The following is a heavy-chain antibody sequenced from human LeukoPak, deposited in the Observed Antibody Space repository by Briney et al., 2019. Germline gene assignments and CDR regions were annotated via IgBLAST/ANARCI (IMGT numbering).Heavy chain of an antibody. Sequence: PGGSLRLSCAASGFTFSNAWMSWVRQAPGKGLEWVGRIKSKTDGGTTDYAAPVKGRFTISRDDSKNTLYLQMNSLKTEDTAVYYCTTLYGDYVPKYYYYYYMDVWGKGTTVTVSS. CDR1: GFTFSNAW. J-gene: IGHJ6*03. CDR3: TTLYGDYVPKYYYYYYMDV. D-gene: IGHD4-17*01. CDR2: IKSKTDGGTT. V-gene: IGHV3-15*01.